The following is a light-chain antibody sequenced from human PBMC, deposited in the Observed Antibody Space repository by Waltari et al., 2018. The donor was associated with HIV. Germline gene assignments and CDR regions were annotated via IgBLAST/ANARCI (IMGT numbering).Light chain of an antibody. Sequence: QSALTQPASVSGSPGHSITISCTGTRSDVGGYNYVTWYQQHPGKAPKLMIYDVSNRPSGVSYRFSGSKSGNTSSLTISGLQAEDEADYYCSSYTTSSTWVFGGGTKLTVL. CDR3: SSYTTSSTWV. CDR2: DVS. CDR1: RSDVGGYNY. V-gene: IGLV2-14*01. J-gene: IGLJ3*02.